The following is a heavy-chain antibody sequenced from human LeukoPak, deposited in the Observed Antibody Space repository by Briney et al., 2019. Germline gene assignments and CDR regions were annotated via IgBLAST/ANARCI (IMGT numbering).Heavy chain of an antibody. J-gene: IGHJ4*02. D-gene: IGHD3-22*01. CDR3: ARDSYYYDSSGRFDY. CDR2: IWYDGSNK. Sequence: GGSLRLSCAASGFTFSSYGMPWVRQAPAKGLEWVAVIWYDGSNKYYADSVQCRFTISRDNSKNTLYLQMNRLRAEDTAVYYCARDSYYYDSSGRFDYWGQGTLVTVSS. CDR1: GFTFSSYG. V-gene: IGHV3-33*01.